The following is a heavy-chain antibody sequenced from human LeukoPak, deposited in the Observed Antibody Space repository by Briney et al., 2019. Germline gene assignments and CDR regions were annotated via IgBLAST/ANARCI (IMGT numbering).Heavy chain of an antibody. CDR2: INSDGITT. D-gene: IGHD2-15*01. CDR1: GFTFSSYW. J-gene: IGHJ4*02. Sequence: PGGSLRLPCAASGFTFSSYWMHWVRQDPGKGLVWVSHINSDGITTNYADSVKGRFTISRDNAKNTLYLQMNSLRAEDTAVYYCARDTPGGVGFDYWGQGTLVTVSS. V-gene: IGHV3-74*01. CDR3: ARDTPGGVGFDY.